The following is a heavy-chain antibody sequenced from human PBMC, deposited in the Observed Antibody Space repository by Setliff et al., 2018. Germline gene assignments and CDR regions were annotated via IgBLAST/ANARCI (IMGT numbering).Heavy chain of an antibody. CDR1: GFTFSGYA. D-gene: IGHD3-22*01. Sequence: GGSLRLSCAASGFTFSGYAMSWVRQAPGKGLEWVSAISGSGGSTYYADSVKGRFTISRDNSKNTLYLQMNSLRAEDTAVYYCAKDESRISGYYFDYWGQGTLVTVSS. CDR2: ISGSGGST. J-gene: IGHJ4*02. V-gene: IGHV3-23*01. CDR3: AKDESRISGYYFDY.